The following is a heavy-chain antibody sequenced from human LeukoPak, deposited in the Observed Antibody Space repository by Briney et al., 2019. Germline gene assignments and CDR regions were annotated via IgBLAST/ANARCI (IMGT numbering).Heavy chain of an antibody. V-gene: IGHV4-34*01. Sequence: PSETLSLTCAVYGGSFSGYYWSWIRQPPGKGLEWIGEINHSGSTNYNPSLKSRVTISVDTSKNQFSLKLSSVTAADTAVYYCARVSLTRRWLQLNYFDYWGQGTLVTVSS. J-gene: IGHJ4*02. CDR3: ARVSLTRRWLQLNYFDY. CDR1: GGSFSGYY. D-gene: IGHD5-24*01. CDR2: INHSGST.